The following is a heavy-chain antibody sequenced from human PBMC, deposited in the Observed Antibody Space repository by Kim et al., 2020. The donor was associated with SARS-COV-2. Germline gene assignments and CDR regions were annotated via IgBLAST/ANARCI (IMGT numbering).Heavy chain of an antibody. CDR2: ISWNSGSI. CDR3: AKDPAYQLLPRGSWFDP. D-gene: IGHD2-2*01. J-gene: IGHJ5*02. CDR1: GFTFGDYA. Sequence: GGSLRLSCAASGFTFGDYAMHWVRQAPGKGLEWVSGISWNSGSIGYADSVKGRFTISRDNAKNSLYLQMNSLRAEDTALYYCAKDPAYQLLPRGSWFDPWGQGTLVTVSS. V-gene: IGHV3-9*01.